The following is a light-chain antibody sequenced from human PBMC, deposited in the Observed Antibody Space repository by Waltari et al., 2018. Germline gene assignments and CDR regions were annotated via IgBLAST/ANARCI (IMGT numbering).Light chain of an antibody. CDR2: EDE. Sequence: QSVLTQPPSVSAAPGQRVTISCSGSSSDIGDNYVSWYQQVPGTAPKLLVYEDENGLSEIPYRFSASKSGTSATLAITGLQTGDEADYYCATWDSSLRAEVFGGGTKLTVL. J-gene: IGLJ3*02. V-gene: IGLV1-51*02. CDR3: ATWDSSLRAEV. CDR1: SSDIGDNY.